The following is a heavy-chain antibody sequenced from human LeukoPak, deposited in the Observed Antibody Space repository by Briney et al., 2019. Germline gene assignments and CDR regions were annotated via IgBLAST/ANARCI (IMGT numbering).Heavy chain of an antibody. CDR2: IKHDGSEK. CDR3: ARDRGLSGYDLCDY. J-gene: IGHJ4*02. Sequence: GGSLRLSCAASTFTFSNYWMNWVRQAPGNGLEWVATIKHDGSEKHYVDSVEGRFTISRDNAMNSLYLQMNSLRAEDTAVYYCARDRGLSGYDLCDYWGQGTLVTVSS. V-gene: IGHV3-7*01. CDR1: TFTFSNYW. D-gene: IGHD5-12*01.